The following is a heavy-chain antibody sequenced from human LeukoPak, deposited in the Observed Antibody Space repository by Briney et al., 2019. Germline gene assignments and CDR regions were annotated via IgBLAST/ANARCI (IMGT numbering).Heavy chain of an antibody. Sequence: GGSLRLSCAASGFTFSSYGMHWVRQAPGKGLEWVAFIRYDGSNKYYADSVKGRFTISRDNSKNTLYLQMNSLRAEDTAVYYCASLRREVLRFLEWPRGLDDYWGQGTLVTVSS. CDR1: GFTFSSYG. CDR3: ASLRREVLRFLEWPRGLDDY. J-gene: IGHJ4*02. D-gene: IGHD3-3*01. V-gene: IGHV3-30*02. CDR2: IRYDGSNK.